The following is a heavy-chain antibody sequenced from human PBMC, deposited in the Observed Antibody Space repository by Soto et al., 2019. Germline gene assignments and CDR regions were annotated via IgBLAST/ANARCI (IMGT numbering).Heavy chain of an antibody. CDR3: ARVVGATQMDFDY. J-gene: IGHJ4*02. CDR2: IKQDGSEK. CDR1: GFTFSSYW. Sequence: EVQLVESGGSLVQPGKSLRLSCAASGFTFSSYWMTWVRQAPGKGLEWVANIKQDGSEKYYVDSVRGRFTMSRDNAKNSLYLQMNSLRAEDTAVYYCARVVGATQMDFDYWGQGTLVTVSS. D-gene: IGHD1-26*01. V-gene: IGHV3-7*01.